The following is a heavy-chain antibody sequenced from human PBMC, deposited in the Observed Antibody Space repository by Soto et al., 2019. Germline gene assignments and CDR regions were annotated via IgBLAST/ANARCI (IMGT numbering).Heavy chain of an antibody. J-gene: IGHJ4*02. CDR2: ISGSGGST. CDR1: GFSFSSYA. V-gene: IGHV3-23*01. Sequence: GGSLRLSCVASGFSFSSYAMSWVRQAPGKGLEWVSAISGSGGSTYYADSVKGRFTISRDNSKNTLYLQMNSLRAEDTAVYYCAKRSGTVGAHYFDYWGQGTLVTVSS. CDR3: AKRSGTVGAHYFDY. D-gene: IGHD1-26*01.